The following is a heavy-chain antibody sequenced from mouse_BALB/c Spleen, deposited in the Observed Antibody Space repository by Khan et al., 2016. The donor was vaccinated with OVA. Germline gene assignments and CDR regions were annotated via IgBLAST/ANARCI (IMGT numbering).Heavy chain of an antibody. CDR3: ARGYFGNYEFAY. CDR2: IFPGPGTT. V-gene: IGHV1S132*01. CDR1: GYTFTSYW. D-gene: IGHD2-1*01. J-gene: IGHJ3*01. Sequence: QVQLQQSGAELVKPGASVKLSCKTSGYTFTSYWIQWVKQRPGQGLGWIGQIFPGPGTTYYNENFKGKATLTVDTSSNTAYMQFSSLTSEDSAVYFCARGYFGNYEFAYWGQGTLVTVSP.